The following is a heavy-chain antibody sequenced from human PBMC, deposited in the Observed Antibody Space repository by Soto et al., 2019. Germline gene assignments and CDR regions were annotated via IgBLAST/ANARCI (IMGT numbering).Heavy chain of an antibody. CDR2: MNPNSGNT. CDR3: ARARRAITIFGAPPDAFDI. Sequence: GASVKVSCKASGYTFTSYDINWVRQATGQGLEWMGWMNPNSGNTGYAQKFQGRVTMTRNTSISTAYMELSSLRSEDTAVYYCARARRAITIFGAPPDAFDIWGQGTMVTVSS. CDR1: GYTFTSYD. V-gene: IGHV1-8*01. D-gene: IGHD3-3*01. J-gene: IGHJ3*02.